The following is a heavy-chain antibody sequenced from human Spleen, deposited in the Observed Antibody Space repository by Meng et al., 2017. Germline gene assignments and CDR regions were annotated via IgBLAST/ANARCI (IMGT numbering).Heavy chain of an antibody. CDR3: ASPLVTSGDYFDF. CDR2: MNPNSGNT. J-gene: IGHJ4*02. CDR1: GYTFTSYD. Sequence: ASVKVSCKASGYTFTSYDINWVRQATGQGLEWMGWMNPNSGNTGYAQKFQGRVTMTRNTSISTAYMELSGLTSVDTAVYYCASPLVTSGDYFDFWGQGTLVTVSS. V-gene: IGHV1-8*01. D-gene: IGHD1-26*01.